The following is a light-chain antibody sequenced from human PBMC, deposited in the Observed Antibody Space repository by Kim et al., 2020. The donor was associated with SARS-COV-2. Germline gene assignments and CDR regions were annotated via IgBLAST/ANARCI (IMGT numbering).Light chain of an antibody. CDR2: DVS. V-gene: IGLV2-14*01. Sequence: GQSITISCTGTSSNMGAYNFVSWYQQRPGKAPKLVLYDVSKRPSGVSYRFSGSKSGNTASLTISGLQPDDDADYYCSSYISSSSYGFGGGTQLTVL. J-gene: IGLJ3*02. CDR1: SSNMGAYNF. CDR3: SSYISSSSYG.